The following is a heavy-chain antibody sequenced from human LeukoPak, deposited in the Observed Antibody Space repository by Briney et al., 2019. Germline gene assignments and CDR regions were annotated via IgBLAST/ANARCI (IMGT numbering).Heavy chain of an antibody. CDR1: GFTFSAYS. J-gene: IGHJ3*02. Sequence: PGGSLRLSCAASGFTFSAYSVIWVRQAPGKGLEWVSYSSTTGNTIHYTDSVKGRFTVSRDNAKNSLFLQMNSLRDEDTAVYYCARRGGGGRSDALDIWGQGAMVTVSS. CDR3: ARRGGGGRSDALDI. V-gene: IGHV3-48*02. CDR2: SSTTGNTI. D-gene: IGHD2-21*01.